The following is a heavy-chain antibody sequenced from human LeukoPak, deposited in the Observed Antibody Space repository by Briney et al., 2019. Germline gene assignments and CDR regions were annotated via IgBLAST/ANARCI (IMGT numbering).Heavy chain of an antibody. V-gene: IGHV1-2*02. J-gene: IGHJ4*02. CDR2: INPKSGVT. D-gene: IGHD2-15*01. Sequence: GASVKVSCKASGYTFTDDYLHWARLAPGQGLEWMGCINPKSGVTQYAQMFQGRVTMARDTSISAAYLDLRGLRSDDTAVYCCARGELKMGSGGTYFRWWGQGALVSVSS. CDR3: ARGELKMGSGGTYFRW. CDR1: GYTFTDDY.